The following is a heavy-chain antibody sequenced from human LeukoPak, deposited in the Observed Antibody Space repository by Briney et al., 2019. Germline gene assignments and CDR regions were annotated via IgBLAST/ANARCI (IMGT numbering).Heavy chain of an antibody. CDR3: AREDDDSNGIDV. D-gene: IGHD4-11*01. CDR1: GFTFSNYA. J-gene: IGHJ6*02. CDR2: ISYDGKHK. V-gene: IGHV3-30*04. Sequence: PGGSLRLSCAASGFTFSNYAMEWVRQAPGKGLEWVALISYDGKHKYYADPMKGRFTISRDNSKNTLYLQMNSLRAEDTAVYYCAREDDDSNGIDVWGHGTTVTVSS.